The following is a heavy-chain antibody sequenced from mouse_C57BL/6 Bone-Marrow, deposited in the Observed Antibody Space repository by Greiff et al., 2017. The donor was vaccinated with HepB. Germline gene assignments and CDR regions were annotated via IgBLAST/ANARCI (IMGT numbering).Heavy chain of an antibody. D-gene: IGHD2-3*01. V-gene: IGHV1-81*01. J-gene: IGHJ4*01. CDR1: GYTFTSYG. CDR3: ARRWLLRGDYAMDY. CDR2: IYPRSGNT. Sequence: QVQLKESGAELARPGASVKLSCKASGYTFTSYGISWVKQRTGQGLEWIGEIYPRSGNTYYNEKFKGKATLTADKSSSTAYMELRSLTSEDSAVYFCARRWLLRGDYAMDYWGQGTSVTVSS.